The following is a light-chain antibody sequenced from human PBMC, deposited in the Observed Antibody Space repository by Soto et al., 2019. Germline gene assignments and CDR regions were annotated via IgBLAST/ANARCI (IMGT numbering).Light chain of an antibody. CDR3: QQLKSTPYT. CDR2: AAS. J-gene: IGKJ2*01. CDR1: QDISSY. Sequence: DLQLTQSPSFLSASVGDRVTITCRASQDISSYLGWYQQKPGKAPKVLIYAASTLQSGVPSRFSGSGSGTEFTLTISSLQPEDFATYYCQQLKSTPYTFGQGAKLEIK. V-gene: IGKV1-9*01.